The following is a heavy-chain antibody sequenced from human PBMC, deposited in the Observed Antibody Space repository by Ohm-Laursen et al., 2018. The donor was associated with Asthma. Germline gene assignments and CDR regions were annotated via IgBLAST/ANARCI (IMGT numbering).Heavy chain of an antibody. CDR3: VRDRLPNLGKFYGSGSSAFDP. J-gene: IGHJ5*02. V-gene: IGHV4-30-4*01. Sequence: TLSLPCTVTGDPLDSGDYYWAWICQPPGKGLQRIGDIKHTGTTSSNPSLKSRVTITVDTAKSHFSLALTSVSAADTAVCYCVRDRLPNLGKFYGSGSSAFDPWGHGSLVTVSS. D-gene: IGHD3-10*01. CDR1: GDPLDSGDYY. CDR2: IKHTGTT.